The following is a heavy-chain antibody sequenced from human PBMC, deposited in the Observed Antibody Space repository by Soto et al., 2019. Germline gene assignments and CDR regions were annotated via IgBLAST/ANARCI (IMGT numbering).Heavy chain of an antibody. D-gene: IGHD2-15*01. CDR3: ASQGVAAAGLDF. CDR1: GFSFFSYA. J-gene: IGHJ6*02. V-gene: IGHV3-23*01. Sequence: EVQLLESGGHVVQPGESLRLSCTGSGFSFFSYAMSWVRQAPGKGLEWVSTISGSGGHTYYADSVKGRFVVSRDNDKNTVYLHMSSLTGEDTAVYFCASQGVAAAGLDFWGQGTTVTVSS. CDR2: ISGSGGHT.